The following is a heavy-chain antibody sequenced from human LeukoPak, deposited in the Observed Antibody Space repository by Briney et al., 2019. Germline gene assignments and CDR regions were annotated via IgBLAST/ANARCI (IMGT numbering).Heavy chain of an antibody. CDR2: IYHSGST. CDR1: GYSVSSGFF. D-gene: IGHD6-19*01. Sequence: PETLSLTCAVSGYSVSSGFFWGWIRQPPGKGLEWIGSIYHSGSTYYNPSLKSRVTISLDTSKNQFSLRLSSVTAADTAVYYCARDSSGWFDDAFDIWGQGTMVAVSS. J-gene: IGHJ3*02. V-gene: IGHV4-38-2*02. CDR3: ARDSSGWFDDAFDI.